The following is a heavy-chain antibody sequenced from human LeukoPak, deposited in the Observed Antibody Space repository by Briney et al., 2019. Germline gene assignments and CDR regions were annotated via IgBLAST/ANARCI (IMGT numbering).Heavy chain of an antibody. CDR2: IKQDGSEK. V-gene: IGHV3-7*04. D-gene: IGHD5-18*01. Sequence: GGSLRLSCAAFAFTFSTYWMSWVRQAPGKGLEWVANIKQDGSEKYYVDSVKGRFTISRDNAKDSLYLQMNSLRAEDTAVYYCARARFSYGHYYFDYWGQGTLVTVSS. CDR3: ARARFSYGHYYFDY. J-gene: IGHJ4*02. CDR1: AFTFSTYW.